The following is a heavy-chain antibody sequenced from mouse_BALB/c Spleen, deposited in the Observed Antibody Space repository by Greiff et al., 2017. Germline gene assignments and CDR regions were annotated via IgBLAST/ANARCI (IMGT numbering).Heavy chain of an antibody. J-gene: IGHJ2*01. CDR3: ARYEGYPYYFDY. CDR1: GDSITSGY. CDR2: ISYSGST. V-gene: IGHV3-8*02. Sequence: EVMLVESGPSLVKPSQTLSLTCSVTGDSITSGYWNWIRKFPGNKLEYMGYISYSGSTYYNPSLKSRISITRDTSKNQYYLQLNSVTTEDTATYYCARYEGYPYYFDYWGQGTTLTVSS.